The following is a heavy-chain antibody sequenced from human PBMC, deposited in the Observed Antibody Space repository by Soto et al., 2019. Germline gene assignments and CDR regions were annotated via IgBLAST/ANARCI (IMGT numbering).Heavy chain of an antibody. CDR2: IIPMLGIA. D-gene: IGHD5-18*01. Sequence: QVQLVQSGAEVKKPGSSVKVSCKASGGTFSSYTFSWVRQAPGQGLEWMGRIIPMLGIANYAQKFQGRVTMTADKAKSTAYMELSSLRSEDTAVYYCANRGYSDGFVIYWGQGTLVTVSS. J-gene: IGHJ4*02. V-gene: IGHV1-69*02. CDR3: ANRGYSDGFVIY. CDR1: GGTFSSYT.